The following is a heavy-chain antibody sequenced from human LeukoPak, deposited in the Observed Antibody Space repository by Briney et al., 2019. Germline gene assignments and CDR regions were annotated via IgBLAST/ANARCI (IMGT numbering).Heavy chain of an antibody. J-gene: IGHJ4*02. Sequence: GGSLRLSCAASGFTFNNYAMTWVRQAPGKGLEWVSAISGSGGSTYYADSVKGRFTISRDNSKNTLYLQMNSLRAEDTAVYYCAKPVLGANCFDYWGQGTLVTVSS. V-gene: IGHV3-23*01. D-gene: IGHD1-26*01. CDR1: GFTFNNYA. CDR2: ISGSGGST. CDR3: AKPVLGANCFDY.